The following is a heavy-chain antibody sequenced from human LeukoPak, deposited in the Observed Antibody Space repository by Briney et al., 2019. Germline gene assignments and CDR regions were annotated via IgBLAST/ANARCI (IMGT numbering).Heavy chain of an antibody. CDR1: GFTSISYA. D-gene: IGHD6-19*01. V-gene: IGHV3-23*01. Sequence: PRGSLRLSCAASGFTSISYAMSWVRQAPGKGLEWVSAISGSGGSTYYADSVKGRFTISRDNSKNTLYLQMNSLRAEDTAVYYCARVQGGGYRTADYWGQGTLVTVSS. CDR2: ISGSGGST. J-gene: IGHJ4*02. CDR3: ARVQGGGYRTADY.